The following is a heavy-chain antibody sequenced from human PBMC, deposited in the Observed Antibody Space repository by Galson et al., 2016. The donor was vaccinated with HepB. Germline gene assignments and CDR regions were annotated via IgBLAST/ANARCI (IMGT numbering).Heavy chain of an antibody. D-gene: IGHD1-1*01. Sequence: SETLSLTCIVYGGSISSSSYYWGWIRQPPGKGLEWIGIIYYNGNTFYNPSLKSRVTISVDTSKNQFSLKLTSVTAADTAVYFGAREVSDDDAFDIWGQGTMVTVSS. J-gene: IGHJ3*02. CDR1: GGSISSSSYY. V-gene: IGHV4-39*02. CDR2: IYYNGNT. CDR3: AREVSDDDAFDI.